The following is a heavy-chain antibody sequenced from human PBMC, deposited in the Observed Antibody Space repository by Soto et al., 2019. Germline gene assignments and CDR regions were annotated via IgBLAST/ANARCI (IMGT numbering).Heavy chain of an antibody. CDR1: GVSISSYY. V-gene: IGHV4-59*08. J-gene: IGHJ5*02. CDR2: IYYSGST. Sequence: SETLSLTCTVSGVSISSYYWSWIRQPPGKGLEWIGYIYYSGSTNYNPSLKSRVTISVDTSKNQFSLKLSPVTAADTAVYYCARQLWSPGVFDPWGQGTLVTVSS. CDR3: ARQLWSPGVFDP. D-gene: IGHD3-10*01.